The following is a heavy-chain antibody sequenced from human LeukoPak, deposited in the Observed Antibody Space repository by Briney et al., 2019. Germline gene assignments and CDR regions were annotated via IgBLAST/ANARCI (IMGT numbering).Heavy chain of an antibody. J-gene: IGHJ4*02. V-gene: IGHV3-21*01. Sequence: GGSLRLSCTASGFTFTSYSMNWVRQAPGKGLEWVSSISSSSSYIYYADSVKGRFTISRDNAKNSLYLQMSSLRAEDTAIYYCARLYDILTGAFDYWGQGTLVTVSS. D-gene: IGHD3-9*01. CDR3: ARLYDILTGAFDY. CDR2: ISSSSSYI. CDR1: GFTFTSYS.